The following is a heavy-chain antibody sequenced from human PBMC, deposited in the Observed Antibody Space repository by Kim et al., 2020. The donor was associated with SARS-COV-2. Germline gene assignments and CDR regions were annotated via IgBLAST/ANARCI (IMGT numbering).Heavy chain of an antibody. V-gene: IGHV4-39*01. Sequence: PSLKSRVTKPVATSKNQFSRKLSSVTAADTAVYYCARHRYWNYGLSVFDIWGQGTMVTVSS. J-gene: IGHJ3*02. CDR3: ARHRYWNYGLSVFDI. D-gene: IGHD1-7*01.